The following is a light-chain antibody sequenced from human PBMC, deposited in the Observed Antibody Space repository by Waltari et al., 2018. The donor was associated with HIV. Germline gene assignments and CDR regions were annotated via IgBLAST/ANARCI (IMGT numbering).Light chain of an antibody. CDR3: QQYYTTPYT. CDR1: QASSTS. J-gene: IGKJ2*01. Sequence: DIQMTQSPSSLSASVGERVTIPCRASQASSTSLAWYQQKPGKAPNLLLSAASRLETGVPPTFSGRRSGADFTLTINNLQPEDFATYYCQQYYTTPYTFGQGTKLEMK. CDR2: AAS. V-gene: IGKV1-NL1*01.